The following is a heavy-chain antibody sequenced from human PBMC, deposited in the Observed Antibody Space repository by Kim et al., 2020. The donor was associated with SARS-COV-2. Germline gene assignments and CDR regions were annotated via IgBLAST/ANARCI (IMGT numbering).Heavy chain of an antibody. J-gene: IGHJ4*02. V-gene: IGHV4-31*03. CDR1: GGSISSGGYY. CDR3: ASTSYYYDSSGNPPTAFDY. Sequence: SETLSLTCTVSGGSISSGGYYWSWIRQHPGKGLEWIGYIYYSGSTYYNSSLKGRVTISVDTSKNQFSLKLSSVTAADTAVYYCASTSYYYDSSGNPPTAFDYWGQGTLVTVSS. D-gene: IGHD3-22*01. CDR2: IYYSGST.